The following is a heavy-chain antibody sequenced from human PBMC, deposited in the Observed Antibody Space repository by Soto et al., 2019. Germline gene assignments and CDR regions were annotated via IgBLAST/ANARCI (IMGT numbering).Heavy chain of an antibody. CDR3: ARVPAEIQCLGWGSFDI. CDR1: GFTFSSYA. J-gene: IGHJ3*02. CDR2: ISYDGSNK. Sequence: QVQLVETGGGVVQPGRSLRLSCAASGFTFSSYAMHWGRQAPCKGLEWFAVISYDGSNKYYADSVKGPFTISRDNSKNTLYLQMNSLRAEDTAVYYCARVPAEIQCLGWGSFDIWGQGTMVTVSS. D-gene: IGHD6-19*01. V-gene: IGHV3-30-3*01.